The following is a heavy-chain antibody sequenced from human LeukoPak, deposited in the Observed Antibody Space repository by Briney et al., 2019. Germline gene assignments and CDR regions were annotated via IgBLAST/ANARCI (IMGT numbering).Heavy chain of an antibody. CDR2: IYYSGST. CDR3: ARQGVGDPCYYYYYGMDV. V-gene: IGHV4-39*01. J-gene: IGHJ6*02. Sequence: SETLSLTCTVSGGSISSSSYYWGWIRQPAGKGLEWIGSIYYSGSTYYNPSLKSRVTISVDTSKNQFSLKLSSVTAADTAVYYCARQGVGDPCYYYYYGMDVWGQGTTVTVSS. CDR1: GGSISSSSYY. D-gene: IGHD4-17*01.